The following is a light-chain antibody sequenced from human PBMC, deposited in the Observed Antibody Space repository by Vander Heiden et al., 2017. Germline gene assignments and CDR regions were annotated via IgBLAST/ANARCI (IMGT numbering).Light chain of an antibody. CDR2: KDS. V-gene: IGLV3-25*03. Sequence: SYELTQPPSVSVSPGQTGRITCSGDALPKQYAYWYQQKPGQAPVLVIYKDSERPSGIPERFSGSSSGTTVTLTISGVQAEDEADYYCQSADSSGTYPGVVFGGGTKLTVL. J-gene: IGLJ2*01. CDR3: QSADSSGTYPGVV. CDR1: ALPKQY.